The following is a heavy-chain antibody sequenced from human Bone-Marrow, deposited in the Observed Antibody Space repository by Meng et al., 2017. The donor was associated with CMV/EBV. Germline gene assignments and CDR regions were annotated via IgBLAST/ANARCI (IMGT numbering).Heavy chain of an antibody. D-gene: IGHD3-3*01. CDR3: ARVTYDFWSGYRPYDY. V-gene: IGHV4-34*01. CDR1: GRSFSGCY. Sequence: YGRSFSGCYWSWIRQPPGKVLEWIGEINHSGSTNYIPSLKSRVTISVDTSKNQFSLKLSSVTAADTAVYYCARVTYDFWSGYRPYDYWGQGTLVTVSS. J-gene: IGHJ4*02. CDR2: INHSGST.